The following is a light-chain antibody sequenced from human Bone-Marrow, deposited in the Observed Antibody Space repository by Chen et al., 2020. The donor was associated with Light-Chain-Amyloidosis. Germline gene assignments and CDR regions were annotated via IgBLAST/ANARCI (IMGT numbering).Light chain of an antibody. CDR1: QGISSY. J-gene: IGKJ3*01. CDR2: AAS. CDR3: QQFNSYRFT. Sequence: DIQLTQSPSLLSASVGDRVTITCRASQGISSYLAWYQQKPGKAPKLLIYAASTLQSGVPSRFSGSGSGTEFTLTISSLQPEDFATYYCQQFNSYRFTFGPGTKVDIK. V-gene: IGKV1-9*01.